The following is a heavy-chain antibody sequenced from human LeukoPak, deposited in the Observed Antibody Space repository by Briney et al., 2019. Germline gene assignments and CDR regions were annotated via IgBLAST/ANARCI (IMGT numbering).Heavy chain of an antibody. CDR1: GFTFSTYG. J-gene: IGHJ4*02. D-gene: IGHD1/OR15-1a*01. V-gene: IGHV3-30*04. CDR2: ISYDGSDK. CDR3: AREYWNNYFDY. Sequence: GRSLRLSCAASGFTFSTYGMHWVRQAPGKGLDWVAVISYDGSDKYYADSVKGRFTISRDNSKNTLYLQMNSLRAEDTAVYYCAREYWNNYFDYWGQGTLVTVSS.